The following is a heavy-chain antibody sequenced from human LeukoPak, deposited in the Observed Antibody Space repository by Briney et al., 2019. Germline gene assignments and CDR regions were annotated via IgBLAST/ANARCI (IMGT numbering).Heavy chain of an antibody. CDR2: INPKNGGT. CDR3: ARFAVHRRLTVAGQFGLDY. V-gene: IGHV1-2*02. D-gene: IGHD6-19*01. J-gene: IGHJ4*02. CDR1: GYTFTSYG. Sequence: ASVKVSCKASGYTFTSYGISWVRQAPGQGLEWMGWINPKNGGTNYAQKFQGRVTMTRDTSISTVYMKVTSLKSDDTAVYYCARFAVHRRLTVAGQFGLDYWGQGTLVTVSS.